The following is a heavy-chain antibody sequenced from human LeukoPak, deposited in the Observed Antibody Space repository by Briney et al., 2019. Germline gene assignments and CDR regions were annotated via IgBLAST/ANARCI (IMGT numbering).Heavy chain of an antibody. J-gene: IGHJ5*02. CDR3: ARDPPAPMVRGVIITGNWFDP. CDR1: GFTFSDYY. D-gene: IGHD3-10*01. CDR2: ISSSGSTI. V-gene: IGHV3-11*04. Sequence: GGSLRLSCAASGFTFSDYYMSWIRQAPGKGLEWVSYISSSGSTIYYADSVKGRFTISRDNAKNSLYLQMNSLRAEDTAVYYCARDPPAPMVRGVIITGNWFDPWGQGNLVTVSS.